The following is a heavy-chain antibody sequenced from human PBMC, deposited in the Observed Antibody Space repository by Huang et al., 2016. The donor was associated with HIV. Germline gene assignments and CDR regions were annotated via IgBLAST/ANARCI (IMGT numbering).Heavy chain of an antibody. Sequence: QVQLVQSGAEVKKPGASVKVSCKASGYPFTSYSMHWMRQAPGQGLEWMEIMNPSGVTTRDAQKCQGRLTVTRDTSTSTVYMELSSLRSDDTAVYYCARERFYYYDNSGPRGFDYWGQGTLVTVSS. J-gene: IGHJ4*02. CDR3: ARERFYYYDNSGPRGFDY. CDR1: GYPFTSYS. CDR2: MNPSGVTT. V-gene: IGHV1-46*01. D-gene: IGHD3-22*01.